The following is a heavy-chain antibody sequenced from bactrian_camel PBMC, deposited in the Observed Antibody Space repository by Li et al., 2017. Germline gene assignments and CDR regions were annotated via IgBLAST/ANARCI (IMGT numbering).Heavy chain of an antibody. V-gene: IGHV3S1*01. J-gene: IGHJ4*01. CDR3: AADNRPLRACDGSFLLAVGPSVDY. CDR2: IRSEGGTT. D-gene: IGHD6*01. CDR1: GFTFSSYW. Sequence: HVQLVESGGGSVQAGGSLRLSCAASGFTFSSYWMYWVRQAPGKGLEWVSNIRSEGGTTDYADSVKGRFTIFRDNPKNTLYLQMNSLKPEDTAMYYWAADNRPLRACDGSFLLAVGPSVDYWGQGTQVTVS.